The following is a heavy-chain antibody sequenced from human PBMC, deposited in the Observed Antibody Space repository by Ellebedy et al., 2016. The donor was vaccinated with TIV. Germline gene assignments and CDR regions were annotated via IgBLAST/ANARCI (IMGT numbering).Heavy chain of an antibody. Sequence: GESLKISCATSGFTFSSYAMSWVRQTPGKGLEWVSAITGSGDSTYYSDSVRCRFTISRDNSKNTLYLQMNSLRAEDTAVYYCARDLSDFWSAYYLTSGGPFGKWGQGTLVTVSS. CDR1: GFTFSSYA. CDR3: ARDLSDFWSAYYLTSGGPFGK. J-gene: IGHJ4*02. CDR2: ITGSGDST. D-gene: IGHD3-3*01. V-gene: IGHV3-23*01.